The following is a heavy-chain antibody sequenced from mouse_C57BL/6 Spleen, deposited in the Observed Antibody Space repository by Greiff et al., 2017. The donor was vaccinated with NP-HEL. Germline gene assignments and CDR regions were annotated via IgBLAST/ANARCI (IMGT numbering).Heavy chain of an antibody. Sequence: VQRVESGPELVKPGASVKISCKASGYAFSSSWMNWVKQRPGKGLEWIGRIYPGDGDTNYNGKFKGKATLTADTSSNTAYLQLSSLTSEDTAVYYCTITTVVAPFAYWGQGTLVTVSA. CDR2: IYPGDGDT. CDR3: TITTVVAPFAY. D-gene: IGHD1-1*01. CDR1: GYAFSSSW. J-gene: IGHJ3*01. V-gene: IGHV1-82*01.